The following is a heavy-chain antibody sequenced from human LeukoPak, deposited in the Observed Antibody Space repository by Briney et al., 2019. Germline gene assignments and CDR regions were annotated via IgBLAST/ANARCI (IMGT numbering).Heavy chain of an antibody. V-gene: IGHV4-39*01. CDR1: GTSISSSY. CDR3: ARPGGDRIYSSFDY. D-gene: IGHD6-13*01. CDR2: INYSGST. Sequence: SETLSPTCTFSGTSISSSYWSWIRQPPGKGLEWIGSINYSGSTYYNPSLKSRVTISVDTSKNQFSLKLSSVTAADTAVYYCARPGGDRIYSSFDYWGQGTLVTVSS. J-gene: IGHJ4*02.